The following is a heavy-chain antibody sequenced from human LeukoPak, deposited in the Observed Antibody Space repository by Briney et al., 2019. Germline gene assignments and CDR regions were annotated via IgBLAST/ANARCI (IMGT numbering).Heavy chain of an antibody. V-gene: IGHV3-23*01. Sequence: GGALRLSCGTSGFPFSSYAMGRVRQARAKGVEWVSAISGSGGSTYYADSVKGRFTISRDSSKNTLYLQMNSLRAEDTAVYYCAKNSGYSSSWYSLDYWGQGTLVTVSS. J-gene: IGHJ4*02. CDR3: AKNSGYSSSWYSLDY. CDR2: ISGSGGST. D-gene: IGHD6-13*01. CDR1: GFPFSSYA.